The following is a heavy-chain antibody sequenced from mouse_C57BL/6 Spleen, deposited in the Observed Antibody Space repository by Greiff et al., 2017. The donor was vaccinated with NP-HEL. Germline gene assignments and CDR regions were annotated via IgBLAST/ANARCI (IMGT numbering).Heavy chain of an antibody. CDR2: IYPGDGDT. CDR3: ARSWDLPFDY. V-gene: IGHV1-81*01. J-gene: IGHJ2*01. CDR1: GYTFTSYG. D-gene: IGHD4-1*01. Sequence: VQLQQSGAELARPGASVKLSCKASGYTFTSYGISWVKQRTGKGLEWIGQIYPGDGDTNYNGKFKGKATLTADKSSSTAYMQLSSLTSEDSAVYFCARSWDLPFDYWGQGTTLTVSS.